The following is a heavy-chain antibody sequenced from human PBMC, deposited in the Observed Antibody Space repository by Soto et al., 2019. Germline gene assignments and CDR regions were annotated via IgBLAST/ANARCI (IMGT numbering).Heavy chain of an antibody. CDR2: MNPSGSNT. D-gene: IGHD3-16*02. CDR1: GLAFPIDD. Sequence: QLQLVQSGAEVKKPGASVQVSSKASGLAFPIDDIIWVRQTIGQGLEFMGWMNPSGSNTGYAQKFQGRATFTWNTPTSTAYMDLSGLRSEDTAVYYCARYRTKVPVAFDVWGQGTMVTVSS. CDR3: ARYRTKVPVAFDV. J-gene: IGHJ3*01. V-gene: IGHV1-8*01.